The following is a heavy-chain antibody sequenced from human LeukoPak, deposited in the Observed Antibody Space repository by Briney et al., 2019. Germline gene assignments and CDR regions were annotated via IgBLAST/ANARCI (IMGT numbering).Heavy chain of an antibody. CDR1: GFTFSSYA. Sequence: GGSLRLSCAASGFTFSSYAMSWVRQAPGKGLEWVSGISGSGGSTDYADSVKGRFIISRDNSKNTLYLQMNSLRAEDTAVYYCAKNSRLGELSLFAFDIWGQGTMVTVSS. V-gene: IGHV3-23*01. D-gene: IGHD3-16*02. CDR2: ISGSGGST. J-gene: IGHJ3*02. CDR3: AKNSRLGELSLFAFDI.